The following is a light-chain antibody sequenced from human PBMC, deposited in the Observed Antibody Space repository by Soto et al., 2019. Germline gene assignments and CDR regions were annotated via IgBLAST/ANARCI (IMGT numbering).Light chain of an antibody. CDR1: SGHSSYI. CDR3: ETWDSNIWV. CDR2: LEGSGSY. J-gene: IGLJ3*02. Sequence: QPVLTQSSSASASLGSSVKLTCTLSSGHSSYIIAWHQQQPGKAPRYLMKLEGSGSYNKGSGVPDRFSGSSSGADRYLTISKLQSEDEADYYCETWDSNIWVFGGGTKVTVL. V-gene: IGLV4-60*03.